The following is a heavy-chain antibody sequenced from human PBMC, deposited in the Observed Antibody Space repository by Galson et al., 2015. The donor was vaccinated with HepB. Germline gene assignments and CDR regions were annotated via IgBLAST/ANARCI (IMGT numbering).Heavy chain of an antibody. CDR2: ISYDGSNK. V-gene: IGHV3-30*18. CDR3: AKSGYSSGWGYFDY. J-gene: IGHJ4*02. D-gene: IGHD6-19*01. CDR1: GFTFSSYG. Sequence: SLRLSCAASGFTFSSYGMHWVRQAPGKGLEWVAVISYDGSNKYYADSVKGRFTISRDNSKNTLYLQMNSLRAEDTAVYYCAKSGYSSGWGYFDYWGQGTLVTVSS.